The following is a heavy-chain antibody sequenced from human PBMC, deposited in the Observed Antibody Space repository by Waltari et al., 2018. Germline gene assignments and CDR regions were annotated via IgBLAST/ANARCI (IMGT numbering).Heavy chain of an antibody. D-gene: IGHD3-9*01. J-gene: IGHJ4*02. Sequence: QVQLVQSGAEVKKPGSSVKVSCKASGGTFSSYAISWVRQAPGQGLEWMGRIIPIFGTANYAQKFQGRVTITADKSTSTAYMELSSLRSEDTAVYYCARDLLYDILTGYNRGDVWGQGTLVTVSS. V-gene: IGHV1-69*08. CDR3: ARDLLYDILTGYNRGDV. CDR1: GGTFSSYA. CDR2: IIPIFGTA.